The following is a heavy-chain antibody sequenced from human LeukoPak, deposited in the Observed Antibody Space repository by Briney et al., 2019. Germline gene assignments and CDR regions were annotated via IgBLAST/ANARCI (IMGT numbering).Heavy chain of an antibody. V-gene: IGHV4-59*08. J-gene: IGHJ4*02. Sequence: SETLSLTCTVSGGSISSYYWSWIRQPPGKGLEWIGYIYYTGSTNYNPSLKSRVTISVDTSKNQFSLKVSSVTAADTAVYYCATQGVTSSGWPFDYWGQGTLVTVSS. CDR3: ATQGVTSSGWPFDY. CDR2: IYYTGST. D-gene: IGHD6-19*01. CDR1: GGSISSYY.